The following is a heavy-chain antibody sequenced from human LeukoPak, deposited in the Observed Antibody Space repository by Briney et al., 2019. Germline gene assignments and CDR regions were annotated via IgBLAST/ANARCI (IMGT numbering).Heavy chain of an antibody. CDR2: ISSSNRTI. CDR3: ARGSGSYQGPFDY. Sequence: PGGSLRLSCAASGFTFSSYSMNWVRQAPGKGLEWVSYISSSNRTIYYADSVKGRFTISRDNAKNSLYLQMNSLRAEDTAVYYCARGSGSYQGPFDYWGQGTLVTVSS. J-gene: IGHJ4*02. V-gene: IGHV3-48*01. CDR1: GFTFSSYS. D-gene: IGHD1-26*01.